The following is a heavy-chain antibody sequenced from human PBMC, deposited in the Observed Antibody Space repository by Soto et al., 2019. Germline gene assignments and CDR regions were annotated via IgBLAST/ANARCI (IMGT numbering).Heavy chain of an antibody. CDR3: ARQELELDWFDP. CDR1: GGSVTSRNW. D-gene: IGHD1-7*01. V-gene: IGHV4-4*02. Sequence: QVQLQESGPGLVQPAGTLSLTCTVSGGSVTSRNWWIWVRQPPGKGLEWIGAIHHSGTTDYNPSRKSRATISVDKSKNHFSLRLTSVTAADTALYYCARQELELDWFDPWGQGTLVSVPS. J-gene: IGHJ5*02. CDR2: IHHSGTT.